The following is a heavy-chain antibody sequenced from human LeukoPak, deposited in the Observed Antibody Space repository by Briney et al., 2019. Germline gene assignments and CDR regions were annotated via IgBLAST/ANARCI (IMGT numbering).Heavy chain of an antibody. Sequence: ASVKVSCKASGYTFTSYDINWVRQATGQGLEWMGWMNPNSGNTGYAQKFQGRVTMTSNTSISTAYMELSSLRSEDTAVYYCARGGSYGWYSGGGYYFDYWGQGTLVTVSS. CDR1: GYTFTSYD. CDR2: MNPNSGNT. J-gene: IGHJ4*02. V-gene: IGHV1-8*01. D-gene: IGHD6-19*01. CDR3: ARGGSYGWYSGGGYYFDY.